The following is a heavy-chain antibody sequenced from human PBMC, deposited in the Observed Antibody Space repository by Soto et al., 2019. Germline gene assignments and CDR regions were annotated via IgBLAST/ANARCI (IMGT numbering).Heavy chain of an antibody. J-gene: IGHJ4*02. D-gene: IGHD1-1*01. CDR1: GGSISSGTSY. CDR2: FYYSGST. Sequence: SETLSLTCTVSGGSISSGTSYWGCIRQPPGKGLEWIGSFYYSGSTYSNPSLKSRATISVDTSKNQVSLKVNSVTASDTAVYYCVGLIPPSGTIDYWGQGTLVTVSS. CDR3: VGLIPPSGTIDY. V-gene: IGHV4-39*01.